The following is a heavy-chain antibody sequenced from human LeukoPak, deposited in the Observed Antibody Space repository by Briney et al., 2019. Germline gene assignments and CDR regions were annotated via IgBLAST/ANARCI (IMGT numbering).Heavy chain of an antibody. Sequence: SETLSLTCTVSGGSISSSSYYWGWIRQPPGKGLERIGSIYYSGSTYYNPSLKSRVTISVDTSKNQFSLKLSSVTAADTAVYYCARGELTIFGVVINDYFDYWGQGTLVTVSS. V-gene: IGHV4-39*01. J-gene: IGHJ4*02. D-gene: IGHD3-3*01. CDR1: GGSISSSSYY. CDR3: ARGELTIFGVVINDYFDY. CDR2: IYYSGST.